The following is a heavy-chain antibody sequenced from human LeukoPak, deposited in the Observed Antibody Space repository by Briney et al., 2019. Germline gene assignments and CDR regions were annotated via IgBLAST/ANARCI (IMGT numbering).Heavy chain of an antibody. V-gene: IGHV3-23*01. CDR1: GFIFSSYA. CDR2: ISGSGGST. Sequence: GGSLRLSCAASGFIFSSYAMSWVRQAPGKGLEWVSTISGSGGSTYCADSVKGRFTISRDNSKNTLYMQMNSLRAEDTAVYYCAKELTGDGDYWGQGTLVTVSS. J-gene: IGHJ4*02. CDR3: AKELTGDGDY. D-gene: IGHD7-27*01.